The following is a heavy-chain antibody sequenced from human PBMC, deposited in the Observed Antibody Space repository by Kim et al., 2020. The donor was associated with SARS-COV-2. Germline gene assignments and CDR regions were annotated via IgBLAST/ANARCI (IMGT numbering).Heavy chain of an antibody. CDR2: IIPIFGTA. CDR3: ARWGENSDYYDSSGPVAFDI. Sequence: SVKVSCKASGGTFSSYAISWVRQAPGQGLEWMGGIIPIFGTANYAQKFQGRVTITADESTSTAYMELSSLRSEDTAVYYCARWGENSDYYDSSGPVAFDIWGQGTMVTVSS. CDR1: GGTFSSYA. D-gene: IGHD3-22*01. J-gene: IGHJ3*02. V-gene: IGHV1-69*13.